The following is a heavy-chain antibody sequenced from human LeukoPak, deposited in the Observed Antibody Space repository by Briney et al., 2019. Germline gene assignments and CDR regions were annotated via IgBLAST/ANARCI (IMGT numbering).Heavy chain of an antibody. CDR3: ASGYSYGQPSWIYYGMDV. CDR1: GFTFSSYW. D-gene: IGHD5-18*01. Sequence: PGGSLRLSCAASGFTFSSYWMSWVRQAPGKGLEWVANIKQGGSEKYYVDSVKGRFTISRDNAKNSLYLQMNSLRAEDTAVYYCASGYSYGQPSWIYYGMDVWGKGTTVTVSS. J-gene: IGHJ6*04. CDR2: IKQGGSEK. V-gene: IGHV3-7*03.